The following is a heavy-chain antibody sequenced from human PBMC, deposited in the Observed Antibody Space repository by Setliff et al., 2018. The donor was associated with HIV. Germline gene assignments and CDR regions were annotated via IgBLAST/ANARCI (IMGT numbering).Heavy chain of an antibody. J-gene: IGHJ4*02. Sequence: ASVKVSCKASGYTFTGYYMHWVRQAPGRGLEWMGWINPNSGGTNYAQRFQGRVSMTTDTSISTAYMELSRLRSDDTAVYYCATLDYWGQGTLVTVSS. V-gene: IGHV1-2*02. CDR2: INPNSGGT. CDR3: ATLDY. CDR1: GYTFTGYY.